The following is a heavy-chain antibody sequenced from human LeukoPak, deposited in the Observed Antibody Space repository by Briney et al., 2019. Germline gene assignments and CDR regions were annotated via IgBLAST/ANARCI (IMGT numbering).Heavy chain of an antibody. CDR1: GLTFSSYW. J-gene: IGHJ4*02. Sequence: GGSLRLSCAASGLTFSSYWMSWVRHAPGKGLEWVASIKQDGTEKYYVDSLKGRVTISRDNARNSLYLQMNSLRAEDTAVYYCARDNGYSYGYVDYWGQGTLVTVSS. CDR3: ARDNGYSYGYVDY. CDR2: IKQDGTEK. D-gene: IGHD5-18*01. V-gene: IGHV3-7*01.